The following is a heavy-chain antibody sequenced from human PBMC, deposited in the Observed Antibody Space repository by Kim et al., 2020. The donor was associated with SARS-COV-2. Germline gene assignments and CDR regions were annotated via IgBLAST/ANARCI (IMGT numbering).Heavy chain of an antibody. CDR3: ARVPDYDYVWGSYRSSGAFDI. V-gene: IGHV1-46*01. CDR1: GYTFTSYY. D-gene: IGHD3-16*02. Sequence: ASVKVSCKASGYTFTSYYMHWVRQAPGQGLEWMGIINPSGGSTSYAQKFQGRVTMTRDTSTSTVYMELSSLRSEDTAVFYCARVPDYDYVWGSYRSSGAFDIWGQGTMVTVSS. CDR2: INPSGGST. J-gene: IGHJ3*02.